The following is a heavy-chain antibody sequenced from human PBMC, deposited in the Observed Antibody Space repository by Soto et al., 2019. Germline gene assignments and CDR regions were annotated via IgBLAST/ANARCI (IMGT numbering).Heavy chain of an antibody. V-gene: IGHV4-59*12. Sequence: SETLSLTCTVSGGSISSYYWSWIRQPPGKGLEWIGYIYYSGSTNYNPSLKSRVTISVDRSKNQFSLKLSSVTAADTAVYYCARGDFWSGYYYYYGMDVWGQGTTVTVSS. D-gene: IGHD3-3*01. CDR1: GGSISSYY. J-gene: IGHJ6*02. CDR2: IYYSGST. CDR3: ARGDFWSGYYYYYGMDV.